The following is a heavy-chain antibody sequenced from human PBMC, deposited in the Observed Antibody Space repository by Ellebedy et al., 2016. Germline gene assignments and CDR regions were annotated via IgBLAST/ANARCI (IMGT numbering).Heavy chain of an antibody. D-gene: IGHD3-10*01. CDR1: GFTFSDYS. CDR3: GRCPRGSEGCY. CDR2: IGSRSIGI. J-gene: IGHJ4*02. Sequence: GESLKISXAASGFTFSDYSMNWVRQTTGKGLEWISYIGSRSIGIYYADSVKGRFTISRDDAQNALYLQMNSLRVEDTAVYYCGRCPRGSEGCYWGQGTLVSVSS. V-gene: IGHV3-48*01.